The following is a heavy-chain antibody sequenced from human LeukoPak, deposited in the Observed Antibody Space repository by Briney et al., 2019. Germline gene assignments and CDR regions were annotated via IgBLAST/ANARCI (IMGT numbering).Heavy chain of an antibody. Sequence: PGGSLRLSCAASGFTFSAYGMHWVRPAPGKGLEWVVLISYDGSYKYYADSVKVRFTISRDNSKNTLYLQMNSLRAEDTGVYYCAKTYSSSWYKFDYWGQGTLVTVSS. D-gene: IGHD6-13*01. CDR3: AKTYSSSWYKFDY. CDR1: GFTFSAYG. J-gene: IGHJ4*02. CDR2: ISYDGSYK. V-gene: IGHV3-30*18.